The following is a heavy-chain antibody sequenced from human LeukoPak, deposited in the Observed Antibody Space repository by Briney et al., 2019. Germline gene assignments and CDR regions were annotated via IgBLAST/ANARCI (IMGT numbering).Heavy chain of an antibody. V-gene: IGHV6-1*01. CDR1: GDRVSSNSAA. Sequence: SQTLSLTCAISGDRVSSNSAAWNWIRQSPSRGLEWLGRTYYRSKWYNDYAVSVKSRITIDPDTSKDQFSLQLNSVTPVDTAVYYCARVEVYGSGSFDYWGQGTLVTVSS. J-gene: IGHJ4*02. CDR3: ARVEVYGSGSFDY. CDR2: TYYRSKWYN. D-gene: IGHD3-10*01.